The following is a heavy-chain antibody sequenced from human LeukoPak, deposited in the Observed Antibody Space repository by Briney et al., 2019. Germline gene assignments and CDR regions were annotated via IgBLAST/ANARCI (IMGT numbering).Heavy chain of an antibody. CDR1: GFTFSSYG. Sequence: GGSLRLSCAASGFTFSSYGMHWVRQAPGKGLEWVAFIRYDGSNKYYADSVKGRFTISRDNSKNTLYLQMNSLRAEDTAVYYCAKHETHYYGSGSYLGWGQGTLVTVSS. D-gene: IGHD3-10*01. CDR2: IRYDGSNK. J-gene: IGHJ4*02. CDR3: AKHETHYYGSGSYLG. V-gene: IGHV3-30*02.